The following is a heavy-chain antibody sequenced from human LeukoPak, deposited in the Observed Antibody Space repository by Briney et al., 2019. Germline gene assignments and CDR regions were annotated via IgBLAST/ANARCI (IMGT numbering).Heavy chain of an antibody. Sequence: SQTLSLTCAVSGDSVSRNSDGWSWIRQSPSRGLEWLGRTYYMSQWIYDHAVSVKSRININPDTSKNQFSLHLNSVTPEDTAVYYCARWGHQQAAFDIWGQGTMVTVSS. J-gene: IGHJ3*02. CDR2: TYYMSQWIY. CDR1: GDSVSRNSDG. CDR3: ARWGHQQAAFDI. V-gene: IGHV6-1*01. D-gene: IGHD3-16*01.